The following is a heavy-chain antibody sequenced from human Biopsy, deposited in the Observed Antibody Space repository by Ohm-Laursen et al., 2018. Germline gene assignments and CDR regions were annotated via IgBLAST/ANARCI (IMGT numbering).Heavy chain of an antibody. Sequence: SQTLSLTCTVSGASSSTGYRHWIRQSAGKGLEWIGRTHVYGRSDYNPSLEGRVTMSVDTSKNHLPLKVRSVTAADPAVYFCAREEGMTTASRFNPWGQGIQITVSS. CDR1: GASSSTGY. V-gene: IGHV4-4*07. J-gene: IGHJ5*02. CDR3: AREEGMTTASRFNP. CDR2: THVYGRS. D-gene: IGHD1-1*01.